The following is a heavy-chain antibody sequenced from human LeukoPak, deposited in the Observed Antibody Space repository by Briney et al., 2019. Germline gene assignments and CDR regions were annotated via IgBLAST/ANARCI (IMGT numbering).Heavy chain of an antibody. Sequence: GGSLRLSCAASGFTFSSYSMNWVRQAPGKGLEWVSYISSSSSTIYYADSVKGRFTISRDNAKNSLYLQMNSLRDEDTAVYYCARDHYGDYEIYYYGMDVWGQGTTVAVSS. D-gene: IGHD4-17*01. V-gene: IGHV3-48*02. CDR1: GFTFSSYS. J-gene: IGHJ6*02. CDR3: ARDHYGDYEIYYYGMDV. CDR2: ISSSSSTI.